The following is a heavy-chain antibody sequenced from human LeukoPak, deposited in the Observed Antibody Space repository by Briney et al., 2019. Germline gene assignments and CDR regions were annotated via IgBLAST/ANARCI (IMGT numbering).Heavy chain of an antibody. D-gene: IGHD3-10*01. J-gene: IGHJ4*02. CDR1: GFTFSNAW. CDR2: IKSTTDGGTT. CDR3: TTVMVRGVIDY. Sequence: PGGSLRLSCAASGFTFSNAWMSWVRQAPGKGLEWVGRIKSTTDGGTTDYAAPVKGRFTISRDDSKNTLYLQMNSLKTEDTAVYYCTTVMVRGVIDYWGQGTLVTVSS. V-gene: IGHV3-15*01.